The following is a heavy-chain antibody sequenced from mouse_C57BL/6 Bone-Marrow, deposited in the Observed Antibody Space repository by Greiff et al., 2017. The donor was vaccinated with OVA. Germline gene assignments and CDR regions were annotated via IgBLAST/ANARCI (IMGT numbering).Heavy chain of an antibody. V-gene: IGHV1-54*01. J-gene: IGHJ2*01. D-gene: IGHD2-14*01. Sequence: QVQLQQSGAELVRPGTSVKVSCKASGYAFTNYLIEWVKQRPGQGLEWIGVINPGSGGTNYNEKFKGKATLTADKSSSPAYMQLSSLTSEDSAGYFWARGVHEGYPRGCYFDYWGQGTTLTVSS. CDR1: GYAFTNYL. CDR3: ARGVHEGYPRGCYFDY. CDR2: INPGSGGT.